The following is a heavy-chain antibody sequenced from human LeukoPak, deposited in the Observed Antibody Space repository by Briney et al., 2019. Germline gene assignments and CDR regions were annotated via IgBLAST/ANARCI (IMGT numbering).Heavy chain of an antibody. CDR1: GFTFSNYY. J-gene: IGHJ4*02. D-gene: IGHD4-17*01. CDR3: AKVIGDPFF. V-gene: IGHV3-23*01. Sequence: PGGSLRLSCAASGFTFSNYYMSWVRQAPGKGLEWVSAISGSGGTTYYADSVKGRFTISRDNSKNTLYLQMSNLRHEDTALYYCAKVIGDPFFWGQGTLVTVSS. CDR2: ISGSGGTT.